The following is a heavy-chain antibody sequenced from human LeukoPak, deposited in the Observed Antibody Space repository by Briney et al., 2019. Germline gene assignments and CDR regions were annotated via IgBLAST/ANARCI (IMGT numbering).Heavy chain of an antibody. CDR1: GFTFSSNW. CDR2: IKQDGSEI. Sequence: GGSLRLSCAASGFTFSSNWMSWVRQAPGKGLEWVGNIKQDGSEIYYVDSVKGRFTISRDNFQNTLSLQMNSLRADDTAVYYCAKDLGLSVGSTPFDYWGQGTLVTVSS. CDR3: AKDLGLSVGSTPFDY. D-gene: IGHD1-26*01. J-gene: IGHJ4*02. V-gene: IGHV3-7*03.